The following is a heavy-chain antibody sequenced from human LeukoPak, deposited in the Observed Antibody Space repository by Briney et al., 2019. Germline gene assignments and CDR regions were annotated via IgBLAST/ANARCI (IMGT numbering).Heavy chain of an antibody. CDR3: ARDLGQYYDTSDNWFDP. V-gene: IGHV3-74*01. J-gene: IGHJ5*02. Sequence: GGSLRLSCAASGLTFSNYWMHWVRQAPGKGLVWVSRINSDGINTSYADSVKGRFTISRDNAKNTLNLQMNSLRAEDTAVYYCARDLGQYYDTSDNWFDPWGQGTLVTVSS. CDR1: GLTFSNYW. D-gene: IGHD3-22*01. CDR2: INSDGINT.